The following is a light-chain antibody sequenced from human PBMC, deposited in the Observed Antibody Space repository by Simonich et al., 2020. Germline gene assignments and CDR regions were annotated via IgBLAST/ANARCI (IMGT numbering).Light chain of an antibody. CDR3: SSYTSGSTLV. J-gene: IGLJ2*01. CDR1: SSDVGGYNY. CDR2: DVS. Sequence: QSALTQPASLSGSPGQSITLSCTGTSSDVGGYNYVSWYQQHPGKAPKLMIYDVSKRPSGVSNRFSGSKSVNTASLTISGLQAEDEADFYCSSYTSGSTLVFGGGTKLTVL. V-gene: IGLV2-14*01.